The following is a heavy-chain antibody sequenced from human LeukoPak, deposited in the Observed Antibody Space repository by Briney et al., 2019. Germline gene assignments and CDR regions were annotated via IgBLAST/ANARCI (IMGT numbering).Heavy chain of an antibody. Sequence: SVKVSCKASGGTFSSYAISWVRQAPGQGLEWMGGIIPIFGTANYAQKFQGRVTITADESTSTAYMELSSLRSEDTAMYYCARSGVPEWLPGNYYFDYWGQGTLVTVSS. CDR1: GGTFSSYA. CDR2: IIPIFGTA. V-gene: IGHV1-69*13. D-gene: IGHD5-12*01. CDR3: ARSGVPEWLPGNYYFDY. J-gene: IGHJ4*02.